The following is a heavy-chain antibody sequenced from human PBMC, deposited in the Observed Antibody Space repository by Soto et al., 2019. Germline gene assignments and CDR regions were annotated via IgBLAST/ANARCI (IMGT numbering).Heavy chain of an antibody. CDR1: GYRFTTYG. CDR2: ISTYNGNT. J-gene: IGHJ6*02. D-gene: IGHD7-27*01. CDR3: ARGLGTNGLDV. V-gene: IGHV1-18*04. Sequence: QVQLLQSGAEVKKPGASVKVSCKASGYRFTTYGITWLRLAPGQGLDWLGGISTYNGNTDYAQNLHDRVTMTTDTTTSTAYMEVTSLTSDDTAVYYCARGLGTNGLDVWGQGTTVTVSS.